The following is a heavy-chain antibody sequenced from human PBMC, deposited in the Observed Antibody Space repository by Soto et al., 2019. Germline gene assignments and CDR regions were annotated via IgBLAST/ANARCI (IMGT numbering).Heavy chain of an antibody. D-gene: IGHD3-10*01. Sequence: QVQLQESGPGLVKPSQTLSLTCTVSGGSISSGGYYWSWIRQHPGKGLEWIGYIYYSGSTYYNPSLKSRDTLSVDTSKNKFSLKLSSVTAADTAVYYCARVFGFGGMDVWGQGTRVTVSS. CDR1: GGSISSGGYY. CDR2: IYYSGST. V-gene: IGHV4-31*03. J-gene: IGHJ6*02. CDR3: ARVFGFGGMDV.